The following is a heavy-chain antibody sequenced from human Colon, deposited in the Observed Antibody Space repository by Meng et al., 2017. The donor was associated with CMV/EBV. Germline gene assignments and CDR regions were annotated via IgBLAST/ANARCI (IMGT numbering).Heavy chain of an antibody. CDR2: INPITGGT. Sequence: VVLVESGAGVKTPGASVKVSCKASGYTFTGYFMYWVRQAPGQGLEWLGVINPITGGTNYAQKFQGRVTMTRDTSMNTAYMELSRLRSDDTAVYYCASLSGGDFDYWGQGTLVTVSS. V-gene: IGHV1-2*02. CDR3: ASLSGGDFDY. J-gene: IGHJ4*02. CDR1: GYTFTGYF. D-gene: IGHD1-26*01.